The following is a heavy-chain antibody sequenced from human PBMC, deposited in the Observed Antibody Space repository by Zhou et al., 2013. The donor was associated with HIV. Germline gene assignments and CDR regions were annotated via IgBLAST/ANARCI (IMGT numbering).Heavy chain of an antibody. CDR3: ARAWGPARGSYYYYYYMDV. J-gene: IGHJ6*03. CDR1: GYTFTGYY. V-gene: IGHV1-2*02. D-gene: IGHD3-16*01. CDR2: INPNSGGT. Sequence: QVQLVQSGAEVKKPGASVKVSCKASGYTFTGYYMHWVRQAPGQGLEWMGWINPNSGGTNYAQKFQGRVTMTRDTSISTAYMELSRLRSDDTAVYYCARAWGPARGSYYYYYYMDVWGKGTTVTVSS.